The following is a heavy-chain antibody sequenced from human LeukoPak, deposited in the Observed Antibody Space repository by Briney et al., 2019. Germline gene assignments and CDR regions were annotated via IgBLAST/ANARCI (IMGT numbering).Heavy chain of an antibody. V-gene: IGHV4-34*01. CDR1: GGSFSGYY. D-gene: IGHD1-26*01. CDR3: ASLVAYRREYYGMDV. CDR2: INHIGST. Sequence: PSETLSLTCAVYGGSFSGYYWSWIRQPPAKGLEWIGEINHIGSTNYNPSLNSRVTISVDTAKNQCSLKLSSVTDADTAVYYCASLVAYRREYYGMDVWGQGTTVTVSS. J-gene: IGHJ6*02.